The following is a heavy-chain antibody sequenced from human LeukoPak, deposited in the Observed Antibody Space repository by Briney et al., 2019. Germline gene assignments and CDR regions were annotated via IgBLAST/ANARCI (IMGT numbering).Heavy chain of an antibody. Sequence: SETLSLTCTVSGGSISSSSYYWGWIRQPPGKGLEWIGSIYYSGSTYYNPSLKSRVTISVDTSKNQFSLKLSSVTAADTAVYYCARSTIVVVILQDWGQGTLVTVSS. V-gene: IGHV4-39*01. CDR3: ARSTIVVVILQD. CDR2: IYYSGST. J-gene: IGHJ4*02. CDR1: GGSISSSSYY. D-gene: IGHD3-22*01.